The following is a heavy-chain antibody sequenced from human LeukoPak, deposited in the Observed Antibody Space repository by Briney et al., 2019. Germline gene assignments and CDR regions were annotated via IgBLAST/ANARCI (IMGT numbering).Heavy chain of an antibody. V-gene: IGHV3-48*01. CDR3: ARVGYSSGYYVDAFDI. J-gene: IGHJ3*02. CDR1: GFTVSSYS. D-gene: IGHD3-22*01. CDR2: ISSSGSMI. Sequence: PGGSLRLSCAASGFTVSSYSMNWVRQVPGKGLEWVSHISSSGSMIWYGESVKGRFTISRDSAKNSLHLQMNSLRAEDTAVYYCARVGYSSGYYVDAFDIWGQGTMVTVSS.